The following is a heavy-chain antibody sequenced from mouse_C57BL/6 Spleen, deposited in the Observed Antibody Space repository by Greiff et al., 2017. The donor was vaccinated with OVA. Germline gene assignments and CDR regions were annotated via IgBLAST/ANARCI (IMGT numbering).Heavy chain of an antibody. CDR3: ARSTTGAMDY. Sequence: VQLQQSGPGLVKPSQSLSLTCSVTGYSITSGYYWNWIRQFPGNKLEWMGYISYDGSNNYNPSLKNRISITRDTSKNQFFLKLNSVTTEDTATYYCARSTTGAMDYWGQGTSVTVSS. J-gene: IGHJ4*01. V-gene: IGHV3-6*01. CDR2: ISYDGSN. D-gene: IGHD1-1*01. CDR1: GYSITSGYY.